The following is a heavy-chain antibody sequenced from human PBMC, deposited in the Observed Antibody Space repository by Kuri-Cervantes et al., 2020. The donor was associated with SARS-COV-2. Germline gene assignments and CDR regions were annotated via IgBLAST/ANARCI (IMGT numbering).Heavy chain of an antibody. V-gene: IGHV5-51*01. CDR3: AGLSHLRLGVLSLPTPEYYFDY. J-gene: IGHJ4*02. CDR1: GYSFTSYW. CDR2: IYPGDSDT. D-gene: IGHD3-16*02. Sequence: KVSCKGSGYSFTSYWIGWVRQMPGKGLEWMGIIYPGDSDTRYSPSFQGQVTISAEKSISTAYLQWSSLKASDTAMYYCAGLSHLRLGVLSLPTPEYYFDYWGQGTLVTVSS.